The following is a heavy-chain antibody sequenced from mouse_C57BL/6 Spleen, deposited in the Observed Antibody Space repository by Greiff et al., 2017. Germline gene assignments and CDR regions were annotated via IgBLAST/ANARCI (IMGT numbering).Heavy chain of an antibody. Sequence: QVQLQQPGAELVRPGSSVKLSCKASGYTFTSYWMDWVKQRPGQGLEWIGNIYPSDSETHYNQKFKDKATLTVDKSSSTAYMQLSSLTSEASAVSVCDRPISTVVDWYFDVWGTGTTVTVSS. V-gene: IGHV1-61*01. CDR3: DRPISTVVDWYFDV. J-gene: IGHJ1*03. D-gene: IGHD1-1*01. CDR2: IYPSDSET. CDR1: GYTFTSYW.